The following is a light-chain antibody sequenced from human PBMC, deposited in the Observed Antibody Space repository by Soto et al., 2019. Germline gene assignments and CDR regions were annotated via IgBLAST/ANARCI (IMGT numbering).Light chain of an antibody. J-gene: IGKJ1*01. V-gene: IGKV3-20*01. CDR2: GAS. CDR3: QQYGSSPRT. CDR1: QSVSSSY. Sequence: EIVLTQSPGTLSLSPGERATLSCRASQSVSSSYLAWYQQKPGQAPRLLIYGASSRATGIPDRFSGSGSGTDFTLTISRMEPEDRAVYYCQQYGSSPRTFGQGTKVEIK.